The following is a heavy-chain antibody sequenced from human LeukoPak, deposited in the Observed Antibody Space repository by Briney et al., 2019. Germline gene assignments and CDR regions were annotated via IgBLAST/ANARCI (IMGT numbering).Heavy chain of an antibody. Sequence: GGSLRLSCAASGFTFSSYGMHWVRQAPGKGLERVVVIWYDGSNKYYADSVKGRFPISKDNSKNTLYLQMNSLRAEDTAVYYCARRQYSSGWYSLDYWGQGTLVTVSS. CDR2: IWYDGSNK. J-gene: IGHJ4*02. D-gene: IGHD6-19*01. CDR3: ARRQYSSGWYSLDY. CDR1: GFTFSSYG. V-gene: IGHV3-33*01.